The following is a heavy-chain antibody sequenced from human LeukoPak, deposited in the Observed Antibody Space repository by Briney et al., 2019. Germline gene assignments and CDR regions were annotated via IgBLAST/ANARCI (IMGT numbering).Heavy chain of an antibody. V-gene: IGHV4-59*08. CDR1: GASMNKYY. D-gene: IGHD3-3*01. CDR3: ARRSDLWSGFRSAYYYMDV. J-gene: IGHJ6*03. CDR2: IHYGGNT. Sequence: LSETLSLTCTVSGASMNKYYWSWIRQPPGKGLEWIGYIHYGGNTNYSPSLKRRLTISVDRSNNQFSLSLTSVTAADTAVYYCARRSDLWSGFRSAYYYMDVWGNGTTVIVSS.